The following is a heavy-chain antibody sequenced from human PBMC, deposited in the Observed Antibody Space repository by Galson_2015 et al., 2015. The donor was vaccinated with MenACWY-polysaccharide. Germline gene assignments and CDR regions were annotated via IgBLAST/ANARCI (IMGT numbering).Heavy chain of an antibody. CDR1: GFTFSSYA. D-gene: IGHD3-3*01. CDR3: AKDSSFGFIDY. CDR2: ISDSAGGT. V-gene: IGHV3-23*01. J-gene: IGHJ4*02. Sequence: SLRLSCAASGFTFSSYAMNWVRQAPGKGLEWVSSISDSAGGTYYADSVKGRFTISRDNSQNTLYLQMNSLRAEDTAVYYCAKDSSFGFIDYWGQGTLVTVSS.